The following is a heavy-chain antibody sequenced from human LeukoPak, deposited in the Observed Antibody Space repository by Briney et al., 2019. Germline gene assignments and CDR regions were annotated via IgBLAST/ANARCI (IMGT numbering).Heavy chain of an antibody. Sequence: SETLSLTCTVSGGSIRSSSYYWSWIRQPPGKGLEWIGEINHSGSTNYNPSLKSRVTISVDTSKNQFSLKLSSVTAADTAVYYCARRRITMIVVALDYWGQGTLVTVSS. CDR1: GGSIRSSSYY. CDR3: ARRRITMIVVALDY. D-gene: IGHD3-22*01. J-gene: IGHJ4*02. CDR2: INHSGST. V-gene: IGHV4-39*07.